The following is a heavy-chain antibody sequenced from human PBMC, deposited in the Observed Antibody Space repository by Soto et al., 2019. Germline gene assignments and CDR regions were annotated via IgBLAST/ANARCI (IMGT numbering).Heavy chain of an antibody. V-gene: IGHV4-59*01. CDR1: GGSIFSSY. CDR2: VYYSGST. D-gene: IGHD2-15*01. J-gene: IGHJ5*02. CDR3: SRVPAASSWVDP. Sequence: PSETLSLTCTVSGGSIFSSYWTWIRQPPGKGLEWIGNVYYSGSTNYNPSLKSRITISVDTSKNQFALNLSSVTAADTAVYYCSRVPAASSWVDPWGQGTQVTVS.